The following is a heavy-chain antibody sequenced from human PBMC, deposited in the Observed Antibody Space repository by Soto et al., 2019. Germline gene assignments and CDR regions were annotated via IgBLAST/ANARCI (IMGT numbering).Heavy chain of an antibody. Sequence: EVQLLESGGGLVQPGGSLRLSCAASGFTFSKYAMSWVRQAPGKGLEWVSAISASGGSTYYADSVRGRFTISRDNSKNTLYLQMNSQRAEDTAVYYCAKEMYSSGAYYFYFGMDVWGQATTVTVSS. J-gene: IGHJ6*02. CDR3: AKEMYSSGAYYFYFGMDV. CDR2: ISASGGST. CDR1: GFTFSKYA. V-gene: IGHV3-23*01. D-gene: IGHD6-25*01.